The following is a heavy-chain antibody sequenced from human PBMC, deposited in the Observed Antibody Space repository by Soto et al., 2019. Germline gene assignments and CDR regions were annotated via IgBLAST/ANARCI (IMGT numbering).Heavy chain of an antibody. CDR1: GFTFSDSY. J-gene: IGHJ4*02. D-gene: IGHD5-12*01. Sequence: QVQLVESGGGLVKPGGSLRLSCVASGFTFSDSYMSWVRQAPGKGLEWVSYISSTSSFTDYAESVKGRFIISRDNAKNSLFLQMNSLRAEDTALYYCARRDGYNYVAFWGQGTLVYVSS. CDR3: ARRDGYNYVAF. CDR2: ISSTSSFT. V-gene: IGHV3-11*06.